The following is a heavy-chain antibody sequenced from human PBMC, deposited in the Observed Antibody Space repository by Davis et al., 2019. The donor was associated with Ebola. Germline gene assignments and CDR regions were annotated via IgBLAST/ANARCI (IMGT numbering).Heavy chain of an antibody. Sequence: AASVKVSCKASGYTFTGYYMHWVRQAPGQGLEWMGWINPNSGGTNYAQKFQGWVTMTRDTSISTAYMELSRLRSDETAVYYCARDLRIFGVVGIYYYYGMDVWGQGTTVTVSS. V-gene: IGHV1-2*04. CDR3: ARDLRIFGVVGIYYYYGMDV. J-gene: IGHJ6*02. CDR2: INPNSGGT. CDR1: GYTFTGYY. D-gene: IGHD3-3*01.